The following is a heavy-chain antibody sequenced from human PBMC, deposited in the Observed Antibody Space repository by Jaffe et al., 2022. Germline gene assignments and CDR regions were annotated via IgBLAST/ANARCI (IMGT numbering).Heavy chain of an antibody. Sequence: EVQLVESGGGLVQPGGSLRLSCAASGFTFSTYSMNWVRQAPGKGLEWVSYISTSTSTIYYADSVKGRFTISRDNAKNSLYLQMNSLRAEDTAVYYCARGRNGAFDIWGQGTMVTVSS. CDR3: ARGRNGAFDI. V-gene: IGHV3-48*01. CDR1: GFTFSTYS. CDR2: ISTSTSTI. D-gene: IGHD1-1*01. J-gene: IGHJ3*02.